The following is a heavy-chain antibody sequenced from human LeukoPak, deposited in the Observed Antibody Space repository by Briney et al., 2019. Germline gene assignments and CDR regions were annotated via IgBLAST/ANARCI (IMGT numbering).Heavy chain of an antibody. CDR3: ARLYYYDSSGLDD. Sequence: SQTLSLTCTLSGGSISRGDYYWSWVGQPPGTGLEWIGYIYYSGSTYYNPSLKSRVTISVDTSKNQFSLKLSSVTAADTAVYYCARLYYYDSSGLDDWGQGTLVTVSS. D-gene: IGHD3-22*01. CDR1: GGSISRGDYY. V-gene: IGHV4-30-4*08. CDR2: IYYSGST. J-gene: IGHJ4*02.